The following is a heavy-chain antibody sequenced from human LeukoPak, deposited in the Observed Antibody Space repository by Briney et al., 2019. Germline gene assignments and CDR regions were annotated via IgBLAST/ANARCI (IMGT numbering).Heavy chain of an antibody. D-gene: IGHD5-12*01. V-gene: IGHV4-30-2*01. CDR2: IYHSGST. CDR3: ARALGGYGHRGIDY. Sequence: PSETLSLTCTVSGGSISSGGYYWSWIRQPPGKGLEWIGYIYHSGSTYYNPPLKSRVTISVDRSKNQFSLKLSSVTAADTAVYYCARALGGYGHRGIDYWGQGTLVTVSS. J-gene: IGHJ4*02. CDR1: GGSISSGGYY.